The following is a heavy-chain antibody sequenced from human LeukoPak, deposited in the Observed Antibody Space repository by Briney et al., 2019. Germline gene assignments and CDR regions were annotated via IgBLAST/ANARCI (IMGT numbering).Heavy chain of an antibody. D-gene: IGHD3-9*01. Sequence: GESLRLSCAASGFTFSDYYMSWIRQAPGKGLEWVSYISSSGSTIYYADSVKGRFTISRDNSKNTLYLQMNSLRAEDTAVYYCAKVGQYYDILTGYYPYWGQGTLVTVSS. J-gene: IGHJ4*02. CDR1: GFTFSDYY. V-gene: IGHV3-11*01. CDR3: AKVGQYYDILTGYYPY. CDR2: ISSSGSTI.